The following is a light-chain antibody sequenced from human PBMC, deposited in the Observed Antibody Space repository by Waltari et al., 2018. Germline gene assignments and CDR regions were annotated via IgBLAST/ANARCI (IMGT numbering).Light chain of an antibody. CDR1: TSNIGSNY. V-gene: IGLV1-47*01. CDR3: AVWDDSLSGWV. J-gene: IGLJ3*02. CDR2: RNN. Sequence: QSVLTQPPSASGTPGQRVTIFCSGSTSNIGSNYVYWYQPLPGTAPKVLIYRNNQRPSGVPDRFSGSKSDTSASLAISGLRSEDDAHYYCAVWDDSLSGWVFGGGTKVTVL.